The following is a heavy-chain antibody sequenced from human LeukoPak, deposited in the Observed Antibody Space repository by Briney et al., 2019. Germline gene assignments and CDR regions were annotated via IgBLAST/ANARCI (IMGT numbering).Heavy chain of an antibody. Sequence: ASVKVSCKASGYTFTGYYTHWVRQAPGQGLEWMGRINPNSGGTNYAQKFQGRVTMTRDTSISTAYMELSRLKSDDTAVYYCARDLPGEDDYWGQGTLVTVSS. J-gene: IGHJ4*02. CDR3: ARDLPGEDDY. CDR2: INPNSGGT. CDR1: GYTFTGYY. V-gene: IGHV1-2*06. D-gene: IGHD3-10*01.